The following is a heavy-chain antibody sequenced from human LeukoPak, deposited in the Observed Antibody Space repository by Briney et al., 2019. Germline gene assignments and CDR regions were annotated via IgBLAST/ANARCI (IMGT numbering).Heavy chain of an antibody. J-gene: IGHJ5*01. CDR3: AKGRGYYDSSGFHS. V-gene: IGHV3-23*01. Sequence: GGSLRLSCAASGFTLSSYAMSWVRQAPGKGLEWVSAISGSGGSTYYADSVKGRFTISRDNSKNTLYLQMNSLRAEDTAVYYCAKGRGYYDSSGFHSWGQGTLVTVSS. CDR1: GFTLSSYA. CDR2: ISGSGGST. D-gene: IGHD3-22*01.